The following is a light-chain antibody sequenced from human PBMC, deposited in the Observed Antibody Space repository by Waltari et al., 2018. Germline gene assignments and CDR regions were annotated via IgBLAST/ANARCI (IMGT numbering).Light chain of an antibody. V-gene: IGKV6-21*01. J-gene: IGKJ4*01. CDR1: QSIGSS. CDR2: YAS. Sequence: EIVLTQSPDFPSVTPNEPVPLTCRASQSIGSSLHWYQQKPDQSPKLLIKYASQSFSGVPSRFSGSGSGTDFTLTINSLEAEDAATYYCHQSSSLPLTFGGGTKVGIK. CDR3: HQSSSLPLT.